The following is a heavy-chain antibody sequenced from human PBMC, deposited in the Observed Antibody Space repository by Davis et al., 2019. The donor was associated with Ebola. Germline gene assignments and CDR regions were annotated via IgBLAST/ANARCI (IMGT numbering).Heavy chain of an antibody. CDR2: ISSSSSYI. CDR3: AARWELLYDAFDI. Sequence: PGGSLRLSCAASGFTFSSYSMNWVRQAPGKGLEWVSSISSSSSYIYYADSVKGRFTISRDNAKNSLYLQMNSLRAEDTAVYYCAARWELLYDAFDIWCQGTMVTVSS. CDR1: GFTFSSYS. D-gene: IGHD1-26*01. V-gene: IGHV3-21*01. J-gene: IGHJ3*02.